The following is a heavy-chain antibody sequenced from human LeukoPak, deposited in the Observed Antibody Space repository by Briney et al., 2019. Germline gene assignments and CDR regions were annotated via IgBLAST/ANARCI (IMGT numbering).Heavy chain of an antibody. CDR3: ASEYYDSSGYMGRDGMDV. V-gene: IGHV4-4*07. CDR1: GGSISNYY. Sequence: SETLSLTCTVSGGSISNYYWSWIRQPAGKGLEWIGRIYTSGSTTYNPSLKSRVTMSVDTSKNQFSLKLSSVTAADTAVYYCASEYYDSSGYMGRDGMDVWGQGTTVTVSS. CDR2: IYTSGST. D-gene: IGHD3-22*01. J-gene: IGHJ6*02.